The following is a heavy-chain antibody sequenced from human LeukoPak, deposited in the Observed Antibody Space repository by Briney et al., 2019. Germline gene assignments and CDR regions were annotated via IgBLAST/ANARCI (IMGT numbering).Heavy chain of an antibody. CDR1: GGSFSGYY. J-gene: IGHJ4*02. CDR2: INHSGST. D-gene: IGHD6-13*01. CDR3: ARGLIAAVKIDY. Sequence: SGTLSLTCAVYGGSFSGYYWSWIRQPPGKGLEWIGEINHSGSTNYNPSLKSRVTISVDTSKNQFSLKLSSVTAADTAVYYCARGLIAAVKIDYWGQGTLVTVSS. V-gene: IGHV4-34*01.